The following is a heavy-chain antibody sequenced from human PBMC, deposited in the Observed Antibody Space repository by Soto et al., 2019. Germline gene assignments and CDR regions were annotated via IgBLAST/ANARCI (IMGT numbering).Heavy chain of an antibody. CDR2: ISSSSSTI. V-gene: IGHV3-48*02. Sequence: EVQLVESGGGLVQPGGSLRLSCAASGFTFSSYSMNWVRQAPGKGLEWVSYISSSSSTIYYADSVKGRFTISRDNAKNSLYLHMSSLRDEEPAVYYCAREPSDGGLTIFGVVNYTPRYYYYYGMDVWGQGTTVTVSS. J-gene: IGHJ6*02. CDR3: AREPSDGGLTIFGVVNYTPRYYYYYGMDV. D-gene: IGHD3-3*01. CDR1: GFTFSSYS.